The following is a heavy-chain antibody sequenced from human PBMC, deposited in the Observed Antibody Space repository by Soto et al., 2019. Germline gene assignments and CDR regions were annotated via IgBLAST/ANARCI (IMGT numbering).Heavy chain of an antibody. CDR1: GGSISSGGYS. J-gene: IGHJ6*02. V-gene: IGHV3-9*01. CDR3: AKDTAMVYGGYYYYGMDV. D-gene: IGHD5-18*01. Sequence: LSLTCAVSGGSISSGGYSWSWVRQAPGKGLEWVSGISWNSGSIGYADSVKGRFTISRDNAKNSLYLQMNSLRAEDTALYYCAKDTAMVYGGYYYYGMDVWGQGTTVTAP. CDR2: ISWNSGSI.